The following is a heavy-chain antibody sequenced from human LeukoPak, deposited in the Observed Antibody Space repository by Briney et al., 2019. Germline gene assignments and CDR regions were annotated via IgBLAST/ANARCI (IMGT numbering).Heavy chain of an antibody. CDR3: ARETTALVSNYYYYMDV. V-gene: IGHV6-1*01. J-gene: IGHJ6*03. Sequence: SQTLSLTCAISGDSVSSNSAAWNWIRQSPSRGLEWLGRTYYRSKWYNDYAVCVKSRITVNPDTSKNQFSLQLNSVTPEDTAVYYCARETTALVSNYYYYMDVWGKGTTVTVSS. CDR1: GDSVSSNSAA. CDR2: TYYRSKWYN. D-gene: IGHD5-18*01.